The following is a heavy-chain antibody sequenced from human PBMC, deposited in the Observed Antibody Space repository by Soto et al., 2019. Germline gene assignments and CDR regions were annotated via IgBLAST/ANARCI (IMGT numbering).Heavy chain of an antibody. D-gene: IGHD2-8*01. CDR2: IYSGGST. CDR1: GFTVSSNY. Sequence: GGSLRLSCAASGFTVSSNYMSWVRQAPGKGLEWVSVIYSGGSTYYADSVKGRFTISRDNSKNTLYLQRNSLRAEDTAVYYCARDCTKGVCYDYWGQGTLVTVSS. V-gene: IGHV3-66*02. J-gene: IGHJ4*02. CDR3: ARDCTKGVCYDY.